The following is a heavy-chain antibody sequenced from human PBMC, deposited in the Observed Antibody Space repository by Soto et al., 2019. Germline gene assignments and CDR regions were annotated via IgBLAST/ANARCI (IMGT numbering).Heavy chain of an antibody. CDR3: AKDLIPYYDSSGFDY. CDR2: ISDDGSNK. CDR1: GFTFSSYG. Sequence: QVQLVESGGGVVQPGRSLRLSCAASGFTFSSYGMHWVRQAPGKGLEWVAVISDDGSNKYYADSVKDRFTISRDNSKNTLYLEMNSLSAEDTAVYYCAKDLIPYYDSSGFDYWGQGTLVTVSS. D-gene: IGHD3-22*01. J-gene: IGHJ4*02. V-gene: IGHV3-30*18.